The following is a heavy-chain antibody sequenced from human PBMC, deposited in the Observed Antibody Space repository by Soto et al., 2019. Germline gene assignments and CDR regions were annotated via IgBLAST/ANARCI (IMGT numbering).Heavy chain of an antibody. CDR3: TRDASRDSSARGWFDP. J-gene: IGHJ5*02. D-gene: IGHD6-13*01. V-gene: IGHV3-21*01. CDR1: GLNFDDFA. Sequence: PGGSLRLSCVGTGLNFDDFAMHWVRQAPGKGLEWVSTISSNSAYIYYTDALRGRFTISRDNAKNSLHLQMNSLRAEDTAVYYCTRDASRDSSARGWFDPWGPGTLVTVSS. CDR2: ISSNSAYI.